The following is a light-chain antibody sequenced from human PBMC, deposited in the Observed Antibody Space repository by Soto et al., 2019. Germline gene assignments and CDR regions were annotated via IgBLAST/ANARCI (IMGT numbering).Light chain of an antibody. CDR2: MAS. CDR3: QQHKSLPLA. Sequence: DIQMTQSPSTLSASVGDRVTITCRASQSISNWLAWYQQKPGKAPKLLIYMASTLETCVPSRFRGSGSGAEFTLNISSLQHDVCATSYCQQHKSLPLAFGKEDQV. CDR1: QSISNW. V-gene: IGKV1-5*03. J-gene: IGKJ1*01.